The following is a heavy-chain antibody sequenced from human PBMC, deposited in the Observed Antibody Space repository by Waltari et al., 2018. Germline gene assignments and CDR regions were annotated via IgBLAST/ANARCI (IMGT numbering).Heavy chain of an antibody. J-gene: IGHJ5*02. CDR2: ISSSGDTI. D-gene: IGHD6-19*01. CDR1: GYAFSDFY. CDR3: VRGSVADP. Sequence: QASLVESGGALVWPGGALRLSCTASGYAFSDFYMTWIRQAPGRGLEWISYISSSGDTIYYADSVKGRFVVSRDNAENSLFLEMNNLRVNDSAVYYCVRGSVADPWGPGTLVSVSS. V-gene: IGHV3-11*04.